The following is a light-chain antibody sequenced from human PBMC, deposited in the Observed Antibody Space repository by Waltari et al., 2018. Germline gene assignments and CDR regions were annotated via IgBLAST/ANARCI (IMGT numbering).Light chain of an antibody. Sequence: TQSPATLSLSPGERATLSCRASQSVSTYLAWYQQRPGQPPRLLIYDSSSRATGIPARFSGSGSETDFTLTISSLEPEDFAVYYCQQRYKWPLTFGGGSK. CDR3: QQRYKWPLT. CDR2: DSS. V-gene: IGKV3-11*01. CDR1: QSVSTY. J-gene: IGKJ4*01.